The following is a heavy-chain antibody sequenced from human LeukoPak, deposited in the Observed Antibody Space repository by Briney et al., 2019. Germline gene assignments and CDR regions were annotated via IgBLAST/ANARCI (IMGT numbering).Heavy chain of an antibody. CDR2: ISGTSGST. Sequence: GGTLKLSSAPSGFTSTSYGMSRVRQAPGKGLEWVLAISGTSGSTTYADSVKGRFAISRDTYKITMNRQMSSLRASKPTTCQCARDLEWLLYDFWGQGSLVTVSS. D-gene: IGHD3-3*01. CDR3: ARDLEWLLYDF. J-gene: IGHJ4*02. V-gene: IGHV3-23*01. CDR1: GFTSTSYG.